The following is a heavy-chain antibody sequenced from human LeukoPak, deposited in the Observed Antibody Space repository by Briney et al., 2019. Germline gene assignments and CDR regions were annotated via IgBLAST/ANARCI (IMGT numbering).Heavy chain of an antibody. Sequence: ASVKVSCKASGYTFTGYYMHWVRQAPGQGLEWMGWINPNSGGTNYAQKFQGRVTMTRDTSISTAHMELSRLRSDDTAVYYCARDPGLYCSSTSCYRDYYYGMDVWGQGTTVTVSS. CDR1: GYTFTGYY. V-gene: IGHV1-2*02. CDR2: INPNSGGT. J-gene: IGHJ6*02. CDR3: ARDPGLYCSSTSCYRDYYYGMDV. D-gene: IGHD2-2*02.